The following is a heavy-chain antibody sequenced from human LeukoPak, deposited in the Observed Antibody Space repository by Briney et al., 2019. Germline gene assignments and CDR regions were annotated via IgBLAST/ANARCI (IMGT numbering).Heavy chain of an antibody. Sequence: GGSLRLSCAASGFTFDDYAMHWVRQAPGKGLEWVSGISWNSGSIGYADSVKGRFTISRDNAKNSLYLQMNSLRAEDTALYYCAKANYDILTGLGLVFDYWGQGTLVTASS. CDR2: ISWNSGSI. D-gene: IGHD3-9*01. CDR1: GFTFDDYA. V-gene: IGHV3-9*01. CDR3: AKANYDILTGLGLVFDY. J-gene: IGHJ4*02.